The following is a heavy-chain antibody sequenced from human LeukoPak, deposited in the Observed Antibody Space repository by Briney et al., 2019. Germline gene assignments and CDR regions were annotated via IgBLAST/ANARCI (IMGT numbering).Heavy chain of an antibody. J-gene: IGHJ6*03. V-gene: IGHV1-46*01. CDR1: GYTFTSYY. CDR3: ARAGVTGTRVYYYYYMDV. CDR2: INPSGGST. Sequence: GASVKVSCKASGYTFTSYYMHWVRQAPGQGLEWMGIINPSGGSTSYAQKFQGRVTMTRDTSTSTVYMELSSLRSEDTAVYYCARAGVTGTRVYYYYYMDVWGKGTTVTVSS. D-gene: IGHD1-7*01.